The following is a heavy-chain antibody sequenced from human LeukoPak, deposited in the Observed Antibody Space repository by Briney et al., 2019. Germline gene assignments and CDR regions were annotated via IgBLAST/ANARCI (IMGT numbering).Heavy chain of an antibody. D-gene: IGHD3-22*01. CDR1: GFTFSSYS. CDR2: ISSSISYI. V-gene: IGHV3-21*01. Sequence: PGGSVRLSCAASGFTFSSYSMNWVRQAPGKGLEWVSSISSSISYIYYADSVKGRFTISRDNAKNSLYLQMNSLRAEDTAVYYCAREVGNTMIVVVTYYFDYWGQGTLVTVSS. CDR3: AREVGNTMIVVVTYYFDY. J-gene: IGHJ4*02.